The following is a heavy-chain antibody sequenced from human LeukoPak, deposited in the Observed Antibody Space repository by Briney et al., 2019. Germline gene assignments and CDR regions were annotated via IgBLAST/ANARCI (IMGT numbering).Heavy chain of an antibody. CDR1: GASISSYY. D-gene: IGHD3-3*01. Sequence: SETLSLTCAVSGASISSYYWSWIRQPPGKGLEWIGYVYYGASTNYNPSLKSRVTISVDTSKNQFSLKMTSVTAADTAVYYCARESITIFGVVRDYWGQGTLVTVSS. CDR3: ARESITIFGVVRDY. J-gene: IGHJ4*02. CDR2: VYYGAST. V-gene: IGHV4-59*01.